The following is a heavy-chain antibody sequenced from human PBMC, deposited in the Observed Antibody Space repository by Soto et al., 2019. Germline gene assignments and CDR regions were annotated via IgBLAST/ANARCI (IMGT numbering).Heavy chain of an antibody. CDR1: GFTCSNYG. J-gene: IGHJ6*02. CDR3: AGSVDTAMVYYYYYGMDV. Sequence: VRSLRLSCAASGFTCSNYGMNWARQSPGKGLEWVSSISGGGEYVGYADSLKGRLTISRDNAKKSLYLQLNSLTADDTAVYYCAGSVDTAMVYYYYYGMDVWGQGTTVTVSS. D-gene: IGHD5-18*01. V-gene: IGHV3-21*01. CDR2: ISGGGEYV.